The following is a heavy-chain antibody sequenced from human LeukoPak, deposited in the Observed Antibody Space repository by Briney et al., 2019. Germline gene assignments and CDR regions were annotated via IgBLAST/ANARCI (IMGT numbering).Heavy chain of an antibody. CDR3: ATRYYFDY. V-gene: IGHV3-23*01. Sequence: GGSLRLSCAASGFTFSNYAMGWVRQAPGKGLEWVSAISDNGGRSFYADSVKGRLTISRDNSKNTLYLQMNSLRAEDTAVYYCATRYYFDYWGQGALVTVSS. CDR2: ISDNGGRS. J-gene: IGHJ4*02. CDR1: GFTFSNYA.